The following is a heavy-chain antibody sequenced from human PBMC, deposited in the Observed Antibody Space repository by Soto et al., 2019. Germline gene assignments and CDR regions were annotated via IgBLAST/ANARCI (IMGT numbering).Heavy chain of an antibody. D-gene: IGHD6-6*01. Sequence: PGESLKISCKGSGYSFTSYWISWVRQMPGKGLEWMGRIDPSDSYTNYSPSFQGHVTISADKSISTAYLQWSSLKASDTAMYYCASISLGSSIAAAGGRVPFDPWGQGTLVTVSS. CDR2: IDPSDSYT. CDR1: GYSFTSYW. CDR3: ASISLGSSIAAAGGRVPFDP. V-gene: IGHV5-10-1*01. J-gene: IGHJ5*02.